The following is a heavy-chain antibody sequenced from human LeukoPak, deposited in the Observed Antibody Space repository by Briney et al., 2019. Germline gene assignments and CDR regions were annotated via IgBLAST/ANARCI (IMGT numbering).Heavy chain of an antibody. Sequence: PSETLSLTCTVSGGSISSSSYYWGWIRQPPGKGREWIGSIYYSGSTYYNPSLKSRVTISVDTSKNQFSLKLSSVTAADTAVYYCARGGYCSSTSCLPDDAFDIWGQGTMVTVSS. V-gene: IGHV4-39*07. D-gene: IGHD2-2*01. CDR3: ARGGYCSSTSCLPDDAFDI. CDR2: IYYSGST. J-gene: IGHJ3*02. CDR1: GGSISSSSYY.